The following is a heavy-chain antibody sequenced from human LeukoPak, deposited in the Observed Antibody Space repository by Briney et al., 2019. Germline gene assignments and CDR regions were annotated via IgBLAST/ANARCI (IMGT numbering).Heavy chain of an antibody. D-gene: IGHD1-26*01. Sequence: GGTLRLSCAASGFTFSSYGMSWVRQAPGKGLEWVSAISGSGGSTYYADSVKGRFTISRDNSKNTLYLQMNSLRAEDTAVYYCAKDIVRGLGGYWGQGTLVTVSS. CDR3: AKDIVRGLGGY. J-gene: IGHJ4*02. CDR1: GFTFSSYG. CDR2: ISGSGGST. V-gene: IGHV3-23*01.